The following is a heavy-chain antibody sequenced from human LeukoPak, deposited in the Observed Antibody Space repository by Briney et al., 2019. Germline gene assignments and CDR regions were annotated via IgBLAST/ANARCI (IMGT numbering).Heavy chain of an antibody. J-gene: IGHJ3*02. Sequence: PGGSLRLSCAASGFTFSSYWMHWVRQAPGKGLVWVSRINSDGSSTTYADSVKGRFTISRDNAKNTLHLQMNSLRAEDTAVYYCARGLGFWSGYYNAFDIWGQGTMVTVSS. D-gene: IGHD3-3*01. CDR1: GFTFSSYW. CDR3: ARGLGFWSGYYNAFDI. V-gene: IGHV3-74*01. CDR2: INSDGSST.